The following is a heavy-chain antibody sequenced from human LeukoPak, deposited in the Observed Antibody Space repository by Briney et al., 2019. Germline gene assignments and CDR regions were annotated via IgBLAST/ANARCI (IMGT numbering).Heavy chain of an antibody. CDR2: IYYSGST. Sequence: SETLSLTCTVSGGSISSYYWSWIRQPPGKGLEWIGYIYYSGSTNCNPSLKSRVTISVDTSKNQFSLKLSSVTAADTAVYYCARDQPYMDVWGRGTSVTVSS. V-gene: IGHV4-59*12. J-gene: IGHJ6*03. CDR3: ARDQPYMDV. CDR1: GGSISSYY.